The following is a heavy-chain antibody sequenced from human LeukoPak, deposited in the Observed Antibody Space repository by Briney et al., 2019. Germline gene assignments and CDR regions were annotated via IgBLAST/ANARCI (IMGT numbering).Heavy chain of an antibody. Sequence: GGSLRLSCAASGFTFSSYWMSWVRQAPGKGLEWVANIKQDGSEKYYVDSVKGRFTISRDNAKNSPYLQMNSLRAEDTAVYYCARAYGSGSYSLSPDYWGQGTLVTVSS. CDR1: GFTFSSYW. J-gene: IGHJ4*02. CDR2: IKQDGSEK. CDR3: ARAYGSGSYSLSPDY. V-gene: IGHV3-7*04. D-gene: IGHD3-10*01.